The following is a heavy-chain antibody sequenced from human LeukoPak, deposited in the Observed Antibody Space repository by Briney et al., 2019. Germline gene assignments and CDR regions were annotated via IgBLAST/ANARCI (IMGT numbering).Heavy chain of an antibody. CDR3: ASPYYDLWSGYYK. CDR2: IGPTGTDR. Sequence: GGSLRLSCAASGFTFSTCGFNWVRQAPGKGLEWVSSIGPTGTDRYYADSVRGRFTISRDNSKNTLYLQMNSLRAEDTAVYYCASPYYDLWSGYYKWGQGTLVTVSS. CDR1: GFTFSTCG. D-gene: IGHD3-3*01. J-gene: IGHJ4*02. V-gene: IGHV3-23*01.